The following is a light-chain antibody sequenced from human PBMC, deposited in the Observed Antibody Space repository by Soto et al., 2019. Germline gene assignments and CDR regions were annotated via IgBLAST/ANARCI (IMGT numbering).Light chain of an antibody. V-gene: IGLV2-14*01. Sequence: QSALTQPASVSGSPGQSITISCTGTSSDVGGYNFVSWYQQHPGTAPKLMIYDVSNRPSGVSNRFSGSKSGNTASLTISGLQPEDEADYYCSSYTSSSTVLFGGGTQLTVL. CDR1: SSDVGGYNF. CDR2: DVS. CDR3: SSYTSSSTVL. J-gene: IGLJ2*01.